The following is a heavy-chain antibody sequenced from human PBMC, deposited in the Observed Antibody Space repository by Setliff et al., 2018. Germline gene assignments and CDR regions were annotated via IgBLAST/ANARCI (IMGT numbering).Heavy chain of an antibody. CDR3: VASPSNKNGHFEY. CDR1: GFTVSAND. Sequence: GGSLRLSCAASGFTVSANDMSWVRQAPGKGLEWVAFVQFDGSNKYYADSVLGRFTISRDNIKNTAFLQMNSLRADDTAMYYCVASPSNKNGHFEYWGQGTLVTVSS. V-gene: IGHV3-30*02. J-gene: IGHJ4*02. CDR2: VQFDGSNK.